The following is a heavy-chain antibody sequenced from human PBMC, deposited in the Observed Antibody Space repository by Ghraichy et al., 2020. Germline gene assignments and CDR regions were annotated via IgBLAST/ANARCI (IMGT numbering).Heavy chain of an antibody. J-gene: IGHJ4*02. CDR3: AKNFVHYGDTYGFLNY. Sequence: ETLSLTCSVSGGSISTSCYYWGWVRQPPGKGLEWIGSIHQGGNTYYNPSLKSRVTISVDTSKNQFSLKLGSVTAADTAVYYCAKNFVHYGDTYGFLNYWGQGTLVTVSS. CDR2: IHQGGNT. V-gene: IGHV4-39*07. CDR1: GGSISTSCYY. D-gene: IGHD5-18*01.